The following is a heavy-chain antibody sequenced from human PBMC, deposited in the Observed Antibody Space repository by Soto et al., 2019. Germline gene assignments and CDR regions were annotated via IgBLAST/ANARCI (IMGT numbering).Heavy chain of an antibody. CDR2: INPNSGGT. Sequence: QVQLVQSGAEVKKPGASVKVSCKASGYTFTGYYMHWVRQAPGQGLEWMGWINPNSGGTNYAQKFQGWVTMTRDTSLSTSYMELSRLRSDDTAVYYCARCCSSTSYHRDNYYYMDVWGKGTTVTVSS. D-gene: IGHD2-2*01. CDR1: GYTFTGYY. J-gene: IGHJ6*03. CDR3: ARCCSSTSYHRDNYYYMDV. V-gene: IGHV1-2*04.